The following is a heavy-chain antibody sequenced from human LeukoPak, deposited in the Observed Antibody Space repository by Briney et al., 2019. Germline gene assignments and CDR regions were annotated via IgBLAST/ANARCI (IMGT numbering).Heavy chain of an antibody. Sequence: PGGSLRLSCAAYGFTVSSDYISWVRQAPGKGLEWVSVIYSGGNTYYADSVKARFTVSRNLSKNTPYFQMNNRRVEDTAVVYGGGDELGGDAFDIWGQGTMVPVSS. J-gene: IGHJ3*02. D-gene: IGHD7-27*01. CDR2: IYSGGNT. CDR1: GFTVSSDY. V-gene: IGHV3-53*01. CDR3: GGDELGGDAFDI.